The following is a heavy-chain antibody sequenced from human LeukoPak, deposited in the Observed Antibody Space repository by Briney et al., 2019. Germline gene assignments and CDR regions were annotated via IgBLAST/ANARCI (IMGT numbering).Heavy chain of an antibody. J-gene: IGHJ4*02. Sequence: GGSLRLSCAASGFTFSSHSMNWVRQAPGKGLEWVSYISSSSSTIYYADSVKGRFTISRDNAKNSLYLQMNSLRAEDTAVYYCARGEYSSSWYYDSDFDYWGQGTLVTVSS. V-gene: IGHV3-48*01. CDR2: ISSSSSTI. CDR3: ARGEYSSSWYYDSDFDY. D-gene: IGHD6-13*01. CDR1: GFTFSSHS.